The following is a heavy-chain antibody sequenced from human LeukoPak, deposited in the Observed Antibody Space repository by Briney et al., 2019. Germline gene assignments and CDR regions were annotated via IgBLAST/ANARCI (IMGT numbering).Heavy chain of an antibody. CDR3: ATWNSFSFWSGYPPLDV. CDR2: INPNSGGT. CDR1: GYTFTGYY. D-gene: IGHD3-3*01. J-gene: IGHJ6*04. Sequence: ASVKVSCKASGYTFTGYYIHWVRQAPGQRLEWMGWINPNSGGTNYAQKFQGRVTMTRDTSINTAYMELSRLRSDDTAVYYCATWNSFSFWSGYPPLDVWAKGTTVTVSS. V-gene: IGHV1-2*02.